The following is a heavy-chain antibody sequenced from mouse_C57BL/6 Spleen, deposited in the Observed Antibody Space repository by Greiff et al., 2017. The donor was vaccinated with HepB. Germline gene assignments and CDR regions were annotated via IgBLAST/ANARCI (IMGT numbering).Heavy chain of an antibody. CDR3: ARPYGNLYFDV. CDR2: ISSGSSTI. CDR1: GFTFSDYG. Sequence: EVQLVESGGGLVKPGGSLKHSCAASGFTFSDYGMHWVRQAPEKGLEWVAYISSGSSTIYYADTVKGRFTISRDNAKNTLFLQMTSLRSEDTAMYYCARPYGNLYFDVWGTGTTVTVSS. V-gene: IGHV5-17*01. D-gene: IGHD2-1*01. J-gene: IGHJ1*03.